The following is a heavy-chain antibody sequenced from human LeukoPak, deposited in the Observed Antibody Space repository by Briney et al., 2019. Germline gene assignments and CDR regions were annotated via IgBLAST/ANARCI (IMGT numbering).Heavy chain of an antibody. J-gene: IGHJ4*02. CDR1: GYSFTSGHY. V-gene: IGHV4-38-2*01. Sequence: PSETLSLTCSVSGYSFTSGHYWGWIRQPPGKGLEWIANIYHIGSAHYNPSLKRRVTISVDTSKNQFSLKQSSVTAADTAVYYCARYCTSTTCILRGVGYWGQGHLVTVSS. CDR3: ARYCTSTTCILRGVGY. D-gene: IGHD2-2*01. CDR2: IYHIGSA.